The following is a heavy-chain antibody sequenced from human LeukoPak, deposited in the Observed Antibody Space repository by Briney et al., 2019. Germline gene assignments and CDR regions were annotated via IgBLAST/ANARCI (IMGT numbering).Heavy chain of an antibody. CDR2: IYYSGST. J-gene: IGHJ5*02. CDR3: ARGTGSYYYGSGHWFDP. Sequence: PSETLSLTCTVSGGSVSGNDYYWGWIRQPPGTGLEWIGYIYYSGSTNYNPSLKSRVTISVDTSKNQFSLKLSSVTAADTAVYYCARGTGSYYYGSGHWFDPWGQGTLVTVSS. CDR1: GGSVSGNDYY. D-gene: IGHD3-10*01. V-gene: IGHV4-61*08.